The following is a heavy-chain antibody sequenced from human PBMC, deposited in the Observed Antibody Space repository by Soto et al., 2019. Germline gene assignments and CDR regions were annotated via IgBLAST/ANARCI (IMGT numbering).Heavy chain of an antibody. CDR3: AKDPSSGYSHWAFDI. V-gene: IGHV3-30*18. CDR2: ISYDGSNK. D-gene: IGHD3-22*01. Sequence: QPGGSLRLSCAASGFTFSSYGMHWVRQAPGKGLEWVAVISYDGSNKYYADSVKGRFTISRDNSKNTLYLQMNSLRAEDTAVYYCAKDPSSGYSHWAFDIWGQGTMVTVSS. CDR1: GFTFSSYG. J-gene: IGHJ3*02.